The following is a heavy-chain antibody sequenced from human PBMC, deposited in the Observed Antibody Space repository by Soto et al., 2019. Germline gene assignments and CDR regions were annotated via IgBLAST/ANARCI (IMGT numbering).Heavy chain of an antibody. D-gene: IGHD6-13*01. V-gene: IGHV3-23*01. CDR2: ISGSGGST. Sequence: GGSLRLSCAASGFTFSSYSMNWVRQAPGKGLQWVSAISGSGGSTYYADSVKGRFTISRDNSKNTLYLQMNSLRAEDTAVYYCAKDSKRERYSSSWYSRFYYMDVWVKGTTVTVSS. J-gene: IGHJ6*03. CDR3: AKDSKRERYSSSWYSRFYYMDV. CDR1: GFTFSSYS.